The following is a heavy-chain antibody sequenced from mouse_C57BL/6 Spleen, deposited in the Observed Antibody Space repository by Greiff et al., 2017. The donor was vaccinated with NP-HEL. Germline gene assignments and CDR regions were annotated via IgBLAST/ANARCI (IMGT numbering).Heavy chain of an antibody. CDR3: ARSPYYYGSSYDFDY. J-gene: IGHJ2*01. Sequence: QVQLQQPGTELVKPGASVKLSCKASGYTFTSYWMHWVKQRPGQGLEWIRNINPSNGGTNYNEKFKSKATLTVDKSSSTAYMQLSSLTSEDSAVYYCARSPYYYGSSYDFDYWGQGTTLTVSS. V-gene: IGHV1-53*01. CDR1: GYTFTSYW. CDR2: INPSNGGT. D-gene: IGHD1-1*01.